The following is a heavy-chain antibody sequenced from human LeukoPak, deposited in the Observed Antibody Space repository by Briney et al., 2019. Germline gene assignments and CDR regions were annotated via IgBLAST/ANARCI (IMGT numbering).Heavy chain of an antibody. Sequence: PSGTLSLTCAVSGGSISSSNWWSWVRQPPGKGLEWIGEIYHSGSTNYNPSLKSRVTISGDTSKNQFSLRLSSVTAADTAVYYCARASYSYGINGWVPFDYWGQGTLVTVSS. V-gene: IGHV4-4*02. CDR1: GGSISSSNW. CDR2: IYHSGST. CDR3: ARASYSYGINGWVPFDY. D-gene: IGHD2-8*01. J-gene: IGHJ4*02.